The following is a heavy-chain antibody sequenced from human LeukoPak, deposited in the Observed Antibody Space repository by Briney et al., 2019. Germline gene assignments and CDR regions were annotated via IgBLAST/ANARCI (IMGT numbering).Heavy chain of an antibody. V-gene: IGHV4-34*01. CDR2: INHSGGT. Sequence: SETLSLTCAVYGGSFSGYYWSWIRQPPGKGLEWIGEINHSGGTNYNPSLKSRVTISVDTSKNQFSLKLSSVTAADTAVYYCARGRPVLLWFGEPSNWFDPWGQGTLVTVSS. CDR3: ARGRPVLLWFGEPSNWFDP. CDR1: GGSFSGYY. J-gene: IGHJ5*02. D-gene: IGHD3-10*01.